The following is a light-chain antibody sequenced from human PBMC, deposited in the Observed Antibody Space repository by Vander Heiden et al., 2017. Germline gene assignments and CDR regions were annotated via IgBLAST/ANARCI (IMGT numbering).Light chain of an antibody. CDR3: QQYNSYPYT. V-gene: IGKV1-5*03. CDR2: TAS. Sequence: DIQMTQSPSTLSASVGDRVTITCRASQSIRTWLAWHQQKPGKAPKLLIYTASDLESGVPSRFGGSGSGTEFTLTISSLQPDDFASYYCQQYNSYPYTFGQGTKLEIK. J-gene: IGKJ2*01. CDR1: QSIRTW.